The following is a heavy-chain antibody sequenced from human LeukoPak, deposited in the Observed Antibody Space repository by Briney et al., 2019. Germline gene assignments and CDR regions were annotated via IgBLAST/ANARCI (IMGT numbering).Heavy chain of an antibody. V-gene: IGHV3-30*04. D-gene: IGHD4-17*01. CDR3: ARDPVTLADSYYLDY. CDR1: GFTFSSYA. Sequence: PGRSLRLSCAASGFTFSSYAMHWVRQAPGKGLEWVAVISYDGSNKYYADSVKGRFTISRDNSKNTLYLQMNSLRAEDTAVYYCARDPVTLADSYYLDYWGQGTLVTVSS. CDR2: ISYDGSNK. J-gene: IGHJ4*02.